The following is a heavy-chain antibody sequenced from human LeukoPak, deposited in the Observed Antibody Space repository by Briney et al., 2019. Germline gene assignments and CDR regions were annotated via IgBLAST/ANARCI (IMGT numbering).Heavy chain of an antibody. D-gene: IGHD6-13*01. Sequence: ASVKVSCKASGYTFTDYYMLWVRQAPGQGPEWMGWVNPNSGATNYAVKFQGRVTMTGDTSISTAYMEVSRLRSDDTAVYYCARLETAAAGSYYYGMDVWGQGTTVTVSS. J-gene: IGHJ6*02. CDR1: GYTFTDYY. CDR3: ARLETAAAGSYYYGMDV. CDR2: VNPNSGAT. V-gene: IGHV1-2*02.